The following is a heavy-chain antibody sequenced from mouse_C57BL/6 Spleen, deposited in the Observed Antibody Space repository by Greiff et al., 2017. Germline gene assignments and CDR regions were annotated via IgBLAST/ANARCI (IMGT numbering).Heavy chain of an antibody. D-gene: IGHD1-1*01. CDR1: GYAFSSSW. CDR2: IYPGDGDT. CDR3: ATHYYGSSYVPYYYAMDY. V-gene: IGHV1-82*01. J-gene: IGHJ4*01. Sequence: QVQLQKSGPELVKPGASVKISCKASGYAFSSSWMNWVKQRPGKGLEWIGRIYPGDGDTNYNGKFKGKATLTADKSSSTAYMQLSSLTSEDSAVYFCATHYYGSSYVPYYYAMDYWGQGTSVTVSS.